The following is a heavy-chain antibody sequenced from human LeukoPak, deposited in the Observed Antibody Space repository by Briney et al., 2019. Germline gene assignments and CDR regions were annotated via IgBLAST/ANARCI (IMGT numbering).Heavy chain of an antibody. D-gene: IGHD4-23*01. J-gene: IGHJ4*02. CDR1: GFTVSTNY. Sequence: GGSLRLSCVVSGFTVSTNYMSWVRQAPGKGLEWVSLIYSGGSTYYADSVKGRFTISRDNSKNTLYLQMNSLRAEDTTVYYCARRAGGYSHPYDYWGQETLVTVSS. CDR2: IYSGGST. CDR3: ARRAGGYSHPYDY. V-gene: IGHV3-53*01.